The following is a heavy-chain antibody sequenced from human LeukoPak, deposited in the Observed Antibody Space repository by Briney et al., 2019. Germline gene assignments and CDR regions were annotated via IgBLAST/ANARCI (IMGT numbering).Heavy chain of an antibody. CDR3: ARSGRGGAFDI. D-gene: IGHD1-26*01. CDR2: FYSDGSRT. Sequence: GGSLRLSCAASGFTFSSYSMNWVRQAPGKGLEWVSRFYSDGSRTNDADSVKGRFTISGDNAKNTQYLQMNSLRAEDTAVYYCARSGRGGAFDIWGQGTMVTVSS. V-gene: IGHV3-74*01. J-gene: IGHJ3*02. CDR1: GFTFSSYS.